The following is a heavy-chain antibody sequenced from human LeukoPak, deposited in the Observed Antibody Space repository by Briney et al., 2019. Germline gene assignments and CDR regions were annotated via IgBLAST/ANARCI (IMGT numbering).Heavy chain of an antibody. V-gene: IGHV3-74*01. CDR1: TRYFTNYW. J-gene: IGHJ4*02. CDR2: IDRDGLRE. Sequence: GGSLRLSCTASTRYFTNYWMHWVRQVPGKGLAWLSRIDRDGLREDYADSVRGRFTISRDNSKNTLYLQMNSLRAEDTAVYYCARDKRDYYGSGSYYTYYFDYWGQGPLVTVSS. CDR3: ARDKRDYYGSGSYYTYYFDY. D-gene: IGHD3-10*01.